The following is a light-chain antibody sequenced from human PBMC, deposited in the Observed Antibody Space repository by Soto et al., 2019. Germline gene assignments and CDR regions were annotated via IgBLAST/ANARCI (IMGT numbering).Light chain of an antibody. CDR1: QSVSSSY. CDR2: GAS. CDR3: QQYGRSPLT. J-gene: IGKJ4*01. Sequence: DIVLTQSPGTLSLSPGERATLSCRASQSVSSSYLAWYQQKPGQAPRLLIYGASIRATGIPDRFSGSGSGTDFTLTISRLEPEDFAEYYCQQYGRSPLTFGGGTKVEIK. V-gene: IGKV3-20*01.